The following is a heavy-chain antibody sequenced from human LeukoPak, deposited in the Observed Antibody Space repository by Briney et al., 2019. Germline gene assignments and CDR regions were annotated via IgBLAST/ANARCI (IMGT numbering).Heavy chain of an antibody. D-gene: IGHD1-20*01. CDR3: AREEITGTLGYFDS. CDR2: ISNSGRTI. CDR1: GFTFTSYE. J-gene: IGHJ4*02. V-gene: IGHV3-48*03. Sequence: GGSLRLSCAASGFTFTSYEMNWVRQAPGKGLEWVSYISNSGRTIYYADSVKGRFTISRDNAKSSLYLQMNGLGAEDTAVYYCAREEITGTLGYFDSWGQGTLVTVSS.